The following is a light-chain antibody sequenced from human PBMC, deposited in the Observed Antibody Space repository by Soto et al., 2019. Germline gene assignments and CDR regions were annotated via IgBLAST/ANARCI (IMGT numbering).Light chain of an antibody. CDR2: AAS. CDR3: QQVSGYPLN. Sequence: DIQLTQSPSFLSASVGDIVTITCLASQGINSHLAWYQQGPGKAPKLLIYAASTLQSGVPSRFSGSASGTEFTLTISSLQPEDFATYYCQQVSGYPLNFGGGTKVDIK. J-gene: IGKJ4*01. V-gene: IGKV1-9*01. CDR1: QGINSH.